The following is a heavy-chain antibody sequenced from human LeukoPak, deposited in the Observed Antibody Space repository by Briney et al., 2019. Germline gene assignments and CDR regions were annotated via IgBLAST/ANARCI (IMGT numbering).Heavy chain of an antibody. D-gene: IGHD6-13*01. CDR2: ISGSGGST. Sequence: GGSLRLSCAASGFTFSSYGMSWVRQAPGKGLEWVSAISGSGGSTYYADSVKGRFTISRDNSKNTLYLQMNSLRAEDTAVYYCAREGGRFIAADGIDYWGQGTLVTVSS. CDR1: GFTFSSYG. V-gene: IGHV3-23*01. J-gene: IGHJ4*02. CDR3: AREGGRFIAADGIDY.